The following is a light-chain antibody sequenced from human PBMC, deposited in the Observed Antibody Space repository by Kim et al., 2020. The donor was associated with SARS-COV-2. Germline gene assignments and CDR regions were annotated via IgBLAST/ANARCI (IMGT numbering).Light chain of an antibody. Sequence: ASFKLTCTLSSGHRSYAIAWHQQQPEKGPRYLMKLNSDGSHSKGDGIPARFSGSSSGAERYLTISSLQSEDEADYYCQTWGTGIRVFGGGTQLTVL. V-gene: IGLV4-69*01. J-gene: IGLJ3*02. CDR3: QTWGTGIRV. CDR1: SGHRSYA. CDR2: LNSDGSH.